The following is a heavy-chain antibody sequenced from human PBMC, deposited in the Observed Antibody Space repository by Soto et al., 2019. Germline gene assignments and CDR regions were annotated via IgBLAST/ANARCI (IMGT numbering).Heavy chain of an antibody. D-gene: IGHD3-10*01. Sequence: SETLSLTCSVSGGSIRSYYWSWIRQSPGKGLEWIGHIYVGGTTKYNPSLKSRVTISVDTSENQFSLRLTSVTPADTGVYYCARGVTYYGSGNYYLQFLFDFWGQGSRVTVSS. CDR1: GGSIRSYY. CDR2: IYVGGTT. J-gene: IGHJ4*02. V-gene: IGHV4-59*01. CDR3: ARGVTYYGSGNYYLQFLFDF.